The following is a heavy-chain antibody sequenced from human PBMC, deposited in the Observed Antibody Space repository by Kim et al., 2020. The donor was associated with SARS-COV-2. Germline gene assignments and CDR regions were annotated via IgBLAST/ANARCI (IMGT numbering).Heavy chain of an antibody. CDR2: ISYDGSNK. Sequence: GGSLRLSCAASGFTFSSYAMHWVRQAPGKGLEWVAVISYDGSNKYYADSVKGRFTISRDNSKNTLYLQMNSLRAEDTAVYYCARDGPKLRYFDWLLYGGNWFDPWGQGTLVTVSS. J-gene: IGHJ5*02. CDR1: GFTFSSYA. CDR3: ARDGPKLRYFDWLLYGGNWFDP. V-gene: IGHV3-30-3*01. D-gene: IGHD3-9*01.